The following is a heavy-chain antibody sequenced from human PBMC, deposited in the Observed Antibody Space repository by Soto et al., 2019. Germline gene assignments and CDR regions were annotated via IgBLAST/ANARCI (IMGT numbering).Heavy chain of an antibody. J-gene: IGHJ6*02. CDR3: ARLPGSYYYYGMDV. CDR2: INHSGST. CDR1: GGSFSGYY. Sequence: SETLSLTCAVYGGSFSGYYWSWIRQPPGKGLEWIGEINHSGSTNYNPSCKSRVHITVNTSKNQSSLKLSSVTAADTAVYFAARLPGSYYYYGMDVWGQGTPVTVSS. D-gene: IGHD6-6*01. V-gene: IGHV4-34*01.